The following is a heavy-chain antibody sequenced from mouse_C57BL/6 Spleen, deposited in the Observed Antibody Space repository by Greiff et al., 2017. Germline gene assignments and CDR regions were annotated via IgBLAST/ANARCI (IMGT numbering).Heavy chain of an antibody. CDR2: INPSTGGT. CDR1: GYSFTGYY. V-gene: IGHV1-42*01. CDR3: ARRTTVDYAMDY. J-gene: IGHJ4*01. Sequence: EVKLMESGPELVKPGASVKISCKASGYSFTGYYMNWVKQSPEKSLEWIGEINPSTGGTTYNQKFKAKATLTVDKSSSTAYMQLKSLTSEDSAVYYCARRTTVDYAMDYWGQGTSVTVSS. D-gene: IGHD1-1*01.